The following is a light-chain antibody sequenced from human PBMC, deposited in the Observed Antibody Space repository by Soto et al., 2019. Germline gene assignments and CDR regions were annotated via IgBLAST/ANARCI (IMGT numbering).Light chain of an antibody. CDR3: QQFNGFPLT. J-gene: IGKJ4*01. CDR2: DAT. CDR1: QDIGSA. V-gene: IGKV1-13*02. Sequence: IQLTQSPSSLSASVGDRVTITCRAGQDIGSALSWYQQRPGKAPKLLLYDATNLEARGPSRFSGSWSGTDFTLTITSLRPEDFATYYCQQFNGFPLTFGGGTKVQIK.